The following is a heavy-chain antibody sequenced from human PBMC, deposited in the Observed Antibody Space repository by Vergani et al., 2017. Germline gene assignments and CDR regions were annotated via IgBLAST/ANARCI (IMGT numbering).Heavy chain of an antibody. CDR1: GGSISSYY. V-gene: IGHV4-59*01. CDR3: AGDRNGVGDYYGMDV. CDR2: IDYSGST. J-gene: IGHJ6*02. D-gene: IGHD3-3*01. Sequence: QVQLQESGPGLVKPSETLSLTCTVSGGSISSYYWSWIRQPPGKGLEWIGYIDYSGSTNYNPSLKSRFTISVDTSKNQFSLKLSSVTAADTAVSYCAGDRNGVGDYYGMDVWGQGTTVTVSS.